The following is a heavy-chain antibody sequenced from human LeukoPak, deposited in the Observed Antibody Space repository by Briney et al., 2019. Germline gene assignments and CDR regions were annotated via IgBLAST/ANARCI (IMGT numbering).Heavy chain of an antibody. D-gene: IGHD5-18*01. CDR3: ARENTAMGNAWDY. CDR2: IKQDGSEK. Sequence: QSGGSLRLSCAASGFTFRSYWMSWVRQAPGKGLEWVANIKQDGSEKYYVDSVKGRFTISRDNAKNSLYLQMNSLRAEDTAVYYCARENTAMGNAWDYWGQGTLVTVSS. CDR1: GFTFRSYW. V-gene: IGHV3-7*01. J-gene: IGHJ4*02.